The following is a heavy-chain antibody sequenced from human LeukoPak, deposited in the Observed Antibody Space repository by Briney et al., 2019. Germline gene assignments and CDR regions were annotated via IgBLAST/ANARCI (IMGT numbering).Heavy chain of an antibody. D-gene: IGHD3-9*01. V-gene: IGHV4-59*01. CDR3: ARFTYYDILTGRGGYFDY. Sequence: SETLSLTCTVSGGSIRSYYWSWLRQPPGKGLEWIGYLYYSGSTNYNPSLKSRVTISVDTSKNQFSLKLSSVTAADTAVYYCARFTYYDILTGRGGYFDYWGQGTLVTVSS. CDR1: GGSIRSYY. CDR2: LYYSGST. J-gene: IGHJ4*02.